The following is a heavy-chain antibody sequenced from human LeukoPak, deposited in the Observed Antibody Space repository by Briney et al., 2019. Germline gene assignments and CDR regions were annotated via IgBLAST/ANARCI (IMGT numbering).Heavy chain of an antibody. D-gene: IGHD6-6*01. Sequence: GGSLRLSCAASGFTFRSYSMNWVRQAPGKGLEWVSTISSSSTYIYYADSVKGRFTISRDNAGNSVYLQMDSLRGDDTAVYYCARDLSLAAPGGFDYWGQGTLVTVSS. CDR1: GFTFRSYS. V-gene: IGHV3-21*01. J-gene: IGHJ4*02. CDR2: ISSSSTYI. CDR3: ARDLSLAAPGGFDY.